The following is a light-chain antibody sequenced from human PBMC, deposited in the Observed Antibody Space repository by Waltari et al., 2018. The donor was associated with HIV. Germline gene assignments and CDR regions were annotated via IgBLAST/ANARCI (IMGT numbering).Light chain of an antibody. CDR1: NSYHH. CDR3: CSYAGSSTLV. V-gene: IGLV2-23*02. Sequence: QSALTQPASVSGSPGQSITISCTGTNSYHHVPWYHHHPGKAPKLLIYDVSERPSGVSNRFSGSKSGNTASLTISGLQAEDEADYYCCSYAGSSTLVFGGGTKLTVL. J-gene: IGLJ2*01. CDR2: DVS.